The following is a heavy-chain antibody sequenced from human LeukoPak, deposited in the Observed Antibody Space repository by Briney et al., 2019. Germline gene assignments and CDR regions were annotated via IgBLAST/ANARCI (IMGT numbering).Heavy chain of an antibody. CDR3: ARGKWASPHYYYGMDV. D-gene: IGHD1-26*01. CDR1: GGSIGTYC. CDR2: IYYRGTT. J-gene: IGHJ6*02. V-gene: IGHV4-59*01. Sequence: SETLSLTCTVSGGSIGTYCWSWIRQPPGKGLEWIGYIYYRGTTNYNPSLMSRVTISVDTSKNQFSLKVRSVTAADTAVYYCARGKWASPHYYYGMDVWGQGTTVTVSS.